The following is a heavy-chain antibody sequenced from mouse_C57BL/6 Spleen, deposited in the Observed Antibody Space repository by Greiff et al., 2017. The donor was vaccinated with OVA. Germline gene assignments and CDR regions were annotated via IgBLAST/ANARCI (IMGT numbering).Heavy chain of an antibody. CDR1: GFTFSDYG. CDR3: ASPPYYYGSSY. D-gene: IGHD1-1*01. Sequence: DVMLVESGGGLVKPGGSLKLSCAASGFTFSDYGMHWVRQAPEKGLEWVAYISSGSSTIYYADTVKGRFTISRDNAKNTLFLQMTSLRSEDTAMYYCASPPYYYGSSYWGQGTLVTVSA. CDR2: ISSGSSTI. J-gene: IGHJ3*01. V-gene: IGHV5-17*01.